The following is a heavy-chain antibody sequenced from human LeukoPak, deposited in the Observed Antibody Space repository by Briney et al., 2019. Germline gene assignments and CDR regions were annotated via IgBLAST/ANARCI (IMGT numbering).Heavy chain of an antibody. Sequence: PGRSLRLSCAASGFTFDDYVMHWVRQTPGKGLEWVSGISWNSGTIDYADSVKGRFTISRDNAKNSLYLQMNSLRGADTALYYCARGGPYDSSGSLIPLDYWGQGTLVTVSS. CDR1: GFTFDDYV. CDR3: ARGGPYDSSGSLIPLDY. J-gene: IGHJ4*02. CDR2: ISWNSGTI. V-gene: IGHV3-9*01. D-gene: IGHD3-22*01.